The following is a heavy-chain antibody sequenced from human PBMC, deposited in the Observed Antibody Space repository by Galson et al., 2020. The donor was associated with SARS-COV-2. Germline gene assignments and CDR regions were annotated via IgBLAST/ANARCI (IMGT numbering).Heavy chain of an antibody. Sequence: GKGLEWIGEIYHSGSTNYNPSLKSRVTISVDKSKNQFSLKLSSVTAADTAVYYCARSSAAGQQFDYWGQGTLVTVSS. V-gene: IGHV4-4*02. CDR2: IYHSGST. CDR3: ARSSAAGQQFDY. D-gene: IGHD6-13*01. J-gene: IGHJ4*02.